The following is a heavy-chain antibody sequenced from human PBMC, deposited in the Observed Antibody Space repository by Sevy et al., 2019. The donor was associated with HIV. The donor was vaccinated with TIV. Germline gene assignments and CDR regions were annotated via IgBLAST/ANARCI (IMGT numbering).Heavy chain of an antibody. D-gene: IGHD3-10*01. V-gene: IGHV1-24*01. Sequence: ASVKVSCKVSGYTLTELSMHWVRQAPGKGLEWMGGFDPEDGETIYAQKFQGRVTMTEDTSTDTAYMELSSLRSEDTAVYYCATLRYRITMVRGVRGHYYYYYGMDVWGQGTTVTVSS. CDR3: ATLRYRITMVRGVRGHYYYYYGMDV. CDR1: GYTLTELS. J-gene: IGHJ6*02. CDR2: FDPEDGET.